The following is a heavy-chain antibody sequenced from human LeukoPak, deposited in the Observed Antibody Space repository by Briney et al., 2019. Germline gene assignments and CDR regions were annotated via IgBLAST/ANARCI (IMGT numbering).Heavy chain of an antibody. J-gene: IGHJ4*02. CDR2: ITSDSAYV. CDR3: ARYGVSSSTSYIDF. V-gene: IGHV3-21*01. CDR1: RFSFSTYA. Sequence: GGSLRLSCAASRFSFSTYAMNWVRQAPGEGLKWVSCITSDSAYVYYADSVKGRFTISRDNAKNSLYLQMNSLRAEDTAVYYCARYGVSSSTSYIDFWGQGTLVTVSS. D-gene: IGHD2-2*01.